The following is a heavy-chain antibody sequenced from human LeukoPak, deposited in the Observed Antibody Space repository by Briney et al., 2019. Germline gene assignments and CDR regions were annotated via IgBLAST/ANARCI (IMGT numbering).Heavy chain of an antibody. J-gene: IGHJ4*02. Sequence: ASVKVSCKASGYTFTSYDINWVRQATGQGLEWMGWMNPNSGNTGYAQSFQGRVTMTRDTSITTAYMELSSLRSEDTAVYYCARIGLRGVIISRPLDYWGQGTLVTVSS. CDR3: ARIGLRGVIISRPLDY. V-gene: IGHV1-8*01. CDR2: MNPNSGNT. CDR1: GYTFTSYD. D-gene: IGHD3-16*02.